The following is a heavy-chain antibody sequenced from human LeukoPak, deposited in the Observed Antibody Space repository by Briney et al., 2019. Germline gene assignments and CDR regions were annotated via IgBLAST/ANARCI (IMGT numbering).Heavy chain of an antibody. V-gene: IGHV4-61*01. CDR2: IYYSGST. CDR1: GGSISSGSYY. CDR3: ARGGFVQRPDKKRWPTPFDY. D-gene: IGHD5-24*01. J-gene: IGHJ4*02. Sequence: SETLSLTCTVSGGSISSGSYYWSWIRQPPGKGLEWIGYIYYSGSTNYNPSLKSRVTISVDTSKNQFSLKLSSVTAADTAVYYCARGGFVQRPDKKRWPTPFDYGAQGTLVPVSS.